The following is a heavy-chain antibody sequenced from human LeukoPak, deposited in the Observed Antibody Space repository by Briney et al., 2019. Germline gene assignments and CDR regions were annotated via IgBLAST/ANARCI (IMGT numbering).Heavy chain of an antibody. J-gene: IGHJ4*02. CDR1: GGSISSSSYY. Sequence: SETLSLTCTVSGGSISSSSYYWGWIRQPPGKGLEWIGSIYYSGSTYYNPSLKSRVTISVDTSKNQFSLHLSSVTAADTAVYYCARMGDSSGYYYGTLDYWGQGTLVTVSS. V-gene: IGHV4-39*01. CDR3: ARMGDSSGYYYGTLDY. D-gene: IGHD3-22*01. CDR2: IYYSGST.